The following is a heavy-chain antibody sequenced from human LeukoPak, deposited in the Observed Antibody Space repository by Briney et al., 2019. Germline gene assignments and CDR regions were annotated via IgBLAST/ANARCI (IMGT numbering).Heavy chain of an antibody. CDR2: ISYDGGNK. CDR1: GFTFSSYA. CDR3: ARGSYSNSYYMDV. D-gene: IGHD4-11*01. Sequence: GGSLRLSCAASGFTFSSYAMHWVRQAPGKGLEWVAVISYDGGNKYYADSVKGRFTISRDNSKNTLYLQMNSLRAEDTAVYYCARGSYSNSYYMDVWGKGTTVTVSS. J-gene: IGHJ6*03. V-gene: IGHV3-30-3*01.